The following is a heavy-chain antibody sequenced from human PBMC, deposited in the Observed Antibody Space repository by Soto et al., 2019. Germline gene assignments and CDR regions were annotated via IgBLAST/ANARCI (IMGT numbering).Heavy chain of an antibody. Sequence: QVQLQESGPGLVKPSETLSLTCGVSGGSISNNYWSWIRQPPGKGLEWIGYISHSGSTNYNPSLKSPVTISVDTSKKQFSLKLNSVTAADTAVYYCARGGTYSRLIIGDWFDPWGQGTLVTVAS. J-gene: IGHJ5*02. D-gene: IGHD6-13*01. CDR3: ARGGTYSRLIIGDWFDP. CDR2: ISHSGST. V-gene: IGHV4-59*01. CDR1: GGSISNNY.